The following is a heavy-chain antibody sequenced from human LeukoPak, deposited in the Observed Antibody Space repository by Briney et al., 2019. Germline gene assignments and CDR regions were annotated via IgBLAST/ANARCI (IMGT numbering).Heavy chain of an antibody. D-gene: IGHD3-10*01. V-gene: IGHV4-39*01. CDR1: GGSISSSSYY. CDR3: ARLLTMVRGVINWFDP. Sequence: SETLSLTCTVSGGSISSSSYYWGWIRQPPGKGLEWIGSIYYSGSTYYNPSLKSRVTISVDTSKNQFSLKLSSVTAADTAVYYWARLLTMVRGVINWFDPWGQGTLVTVSS. J-gene: IGHJ5*02. CDR2: IYYSGST.